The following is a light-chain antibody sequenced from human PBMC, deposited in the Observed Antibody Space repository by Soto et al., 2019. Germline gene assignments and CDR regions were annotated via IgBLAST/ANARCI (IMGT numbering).Light chain of an antibody. CDR1: SSDVGSYNL. CDR2: EGS. Sequence: QSVLTQPASVSGSPGQSITISCTGTSSDVGSYNLVSWYQQHPGKAPKLMIYEGSKRPSGVSNRFSGSKSGNTASLTISGLQAEDEADYYCCSYAGSSTLYVFGNGTKVTVL. CDR3: CSYAGSSTLYV. J-gene: IGLJ1*01. V-gene: IGLV2-23*01.